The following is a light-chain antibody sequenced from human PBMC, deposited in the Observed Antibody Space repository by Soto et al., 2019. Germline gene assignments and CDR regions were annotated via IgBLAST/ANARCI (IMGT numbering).Light chain of an antibody. CDR2: GAS. V-gene: IGKV3-15*01. J-gene: IGKJ5*01. CDR3: QQFDKWPFT. Sequence: EVVLTQSPATLSVSPGERATLSCRASQSVSTNLAWYQQKPGQVPRILISGASTRATDIPARFSGSGSGTAFTLTISSLHAEDFAFYYCQQFDKWPFTFGQGTRLEIK. CDR1: QSVSTN.